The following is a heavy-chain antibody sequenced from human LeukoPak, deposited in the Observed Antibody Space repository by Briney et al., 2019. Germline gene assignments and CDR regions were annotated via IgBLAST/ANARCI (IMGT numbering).Heavy chain of an antibody. Sequence: GGSLRLSCAASGFTFSDYYMSWIRQAPGKGLEWVAFVRYDDSHKYYADSVKGGFTISRDSSKNTLLLQMNSLRAEDTAVYYCAKDQGRGGFYYGSGNFYNFDYWGQGTMVIVSS. D-gene: IGHD3-10*01. CDR3: AKDQGRGGFYYGSGNFYNFDY. CDR1: GFTFSDYY. V-gene: IGHV3-30*02. CDR2: VRYDDSHK. J-gene: IGHJ4*02.